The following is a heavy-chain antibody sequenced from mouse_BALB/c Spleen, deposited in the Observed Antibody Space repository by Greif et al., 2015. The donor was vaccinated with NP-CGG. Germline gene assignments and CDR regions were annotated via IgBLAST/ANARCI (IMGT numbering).Heavy chain of an antibody. V-gene: IGHV1-69*01. Sequence: VQLQQSGAELVMPGASVKMSCKASGYTFTDYWMHWLKQRPGQGLEWIGAIDTSDSYTSYNQKFKGKATLTVDESSSTAYMQLSSLTSEDSAVYYWARIYYGGYFDVWGAGTTATVSS. CDR3: ARIYYGGYFDV. D-gene: IGHD1-1*01. J-gene: IGHJ1*01. CDR2: IDTSDSYT. CDR1: GYTFTDYW.